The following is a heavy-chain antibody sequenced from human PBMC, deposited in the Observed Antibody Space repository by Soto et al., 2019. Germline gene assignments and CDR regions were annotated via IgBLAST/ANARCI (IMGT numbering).Heavy chain of an antibody. Sequence: ASVKVSCKASGYTFTSYGISWVRQAPGRGLEWMGWISAYSGNTNYAQKLQGRATMTTDTSTSTAYMDLRSLRSDDTAVYYCARKNAYGDFDYWGQGTLVTVSS. J-gene: IGHJ4*02. CDR2: ISAYSGNT. V-gene: IGHV1-18*01. CDR1: GYTFTSYG. D-gene: IGHD4-17*01. CDR3: ARKNAYGDFDY.